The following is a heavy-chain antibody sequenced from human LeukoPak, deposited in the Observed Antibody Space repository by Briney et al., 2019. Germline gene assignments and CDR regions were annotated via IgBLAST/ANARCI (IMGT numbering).Heavy chain of an antibody. CDR1: GFTISAYW. CDR2: ISVDGSDS. J-gene: IGHJ4*02. D-gene: IGHD6-13*01. CDR3: AKRGSSWSYFDY. Sequence: PGGSLRLSCTASGFTISAYWMHWVRQPPGKGLVWVSRISVDGSDSRYADSVKGRFTISRDNAKNTLYLQMNSLRDEDTAVYYCAKRGSSWSYFDYWGQGTLVTVSS. V-gene: IGHV3-74*01.